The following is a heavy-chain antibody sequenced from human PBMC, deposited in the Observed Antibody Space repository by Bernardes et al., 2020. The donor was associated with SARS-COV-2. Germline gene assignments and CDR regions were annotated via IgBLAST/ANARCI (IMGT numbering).Heavy chain of an antibody. CDR1: GDSLRSDY. CDR3: ARDEPHSAYSSAWYWLY. V-gene: IGHV4-4*07. J-gene: IGHJ4*02. CDR2: LSTSGST. Sequence: SETLSLTCTVSGDSLRSDYWSWIRQSAGPGLEWIGRLSTSGSTHYNPSLKSRVTMSVDTSKNQFSLKLSSVTAADTAVYYCARDEPHSAYSSAWYWLYWGLGTLVT. D-gene: IGHD6-19*01.